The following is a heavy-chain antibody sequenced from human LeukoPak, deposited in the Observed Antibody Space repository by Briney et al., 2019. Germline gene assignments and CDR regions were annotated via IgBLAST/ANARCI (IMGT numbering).Heavy chain of an antibody. CDR3: ARDRYGSGSYYNWYFDL. D-gene: IGHD3-10*01. CDR2: ISWNSGSV. CDR1: GFTFDDYA. V-gene: IGHV3-9*01. J-gene: IGHJ2*01. Sequence: PGRSLRLSCAASGFTFDDYAMHWVRQAPGKGLEWVSGISWNSGSVGYADSVKGRFTISRDNAKNSLYLQMNSLRAEDTAVYYCARDRYGSGSYYNWYFDLWGRGTLVTVSS.